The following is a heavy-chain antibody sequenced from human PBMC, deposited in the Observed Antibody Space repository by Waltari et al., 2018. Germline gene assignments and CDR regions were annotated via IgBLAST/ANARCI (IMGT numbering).Heavy chain of an antibody. Sequence: QVQLVESGGGVVQPGRSLRLSCAASCFTFSSYGMHWVRPAPGKGLEWVAVIWYDGSNKYYADSVKGRFTISRDNSKNTLYLQMNSLRAEDTAMYYCATYGSGPRYYFDYWGQGTLVTVSS. CDR1: CFTFSSYG. J-gene: IGHJ4*02. D-gene: IGHD3-10*01. CDR2: IWYDGSNK. V-gene: IGHV3-33*08. CDR3: ATYGSGPRYYFDY.